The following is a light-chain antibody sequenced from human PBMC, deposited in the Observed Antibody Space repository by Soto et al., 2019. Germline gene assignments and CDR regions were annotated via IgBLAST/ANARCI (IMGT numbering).Light chain of an antibody. CDR1: QSVSSN. CDR3: QQYNNWPQT. Sequence: EIVMTQSPATLSVSPGERATLSCRASQSVSSNLAWYQQKPGQAPRLLIYGASTRATGIPARFSGSGSGTEFTLTISSLQSEDFAVYYCQQYNNWPQTFGQGTKVAIQ. CDR2: GAS. V-gene: IGKV3-15*01. J-gene: IGKJ1*01.